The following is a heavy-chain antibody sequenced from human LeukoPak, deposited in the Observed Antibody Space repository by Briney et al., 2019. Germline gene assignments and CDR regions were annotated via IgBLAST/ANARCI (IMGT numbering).Heavy chain of an antibody. CDR1: GFTFDDYA. CDR3: AKDIEYSSGWVALGY. J-gene: IGHJ4*02. Sequence: GRSLRVSCAASGFTFDDYAMHWVRHAPGKGLEWVSGISWNSGSIGYADSVKGRFTISRDNAKNSLYLQMNSLRAEDTALYYCAKDIEYSSGWVALGYWGQGTLVTVSS. V-gene: IGHV3-9*01. D-gene: IGHD6-19*01. CDR2: ISWNSGSI.